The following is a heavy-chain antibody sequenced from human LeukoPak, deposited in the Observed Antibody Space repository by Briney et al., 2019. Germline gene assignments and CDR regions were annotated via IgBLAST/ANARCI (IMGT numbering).Heavy chain of an antibody. D-gene: IGHD3-16*02. CDR2: MNPNSGNT. J-gene: IGHJ5*02. CDR3: ARGNYDYVWGRYRYRDDTNWFDP. Sequence: ASVNVSCKASGYTFTSYDINWVRQATGQGLEWMGWMNPNSGNTGYAQKFQGRVTITADKSTSTAYMELSSLRSEDTAVYYCARGNYDYVWGRYRYRDDTNWFDPWGQGTLVTVSS. CDR1: GYTFTSYD. V-gene: IGHV1-8*01.